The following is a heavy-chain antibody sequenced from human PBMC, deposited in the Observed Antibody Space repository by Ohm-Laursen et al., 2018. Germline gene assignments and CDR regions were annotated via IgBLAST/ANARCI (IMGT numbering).Heavy chain of an antibody. CDR1: GFTFSNYW. V-gene: IGHV3-74*01. CDR3: ARGHSGWSLGFDY. D-gene: IGHD6-19*01. Sequence: GSLRLSCSASGFTFSNYWMQWVRQAPGKGLVWVSRIISDGSSTDYADSVKGRFTISRDNAKNTLYLQMTSLRADDTAVYYCARGHSGWSLGFDYWGQGTLVTVSS. CDR2: IISDGSST. J-gene: IGHJ4*02.